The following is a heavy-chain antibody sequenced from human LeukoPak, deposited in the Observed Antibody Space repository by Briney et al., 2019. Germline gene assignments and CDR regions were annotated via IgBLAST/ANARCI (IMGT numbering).Heavy chain of an antibody. J-gene: IGHJ5*02. CDR1: GGSISSGSYY. CDR2: IYTSGST. CDR3: ARGYHSSGSYFTNWFDP. V-gene: IGHV4-61*02. Sequence: SETLSLTCTVSGGSISSGSYYWSWLRQPAGKGLEWIGRIYTSGSTNYNPSLKSRVTISVDTSKNQFSLKLSSVTAADTAVYYCARGYHSSGSYFTNWFDPWGQGTLVTVSS. D-gene: IGHD1-26*01.